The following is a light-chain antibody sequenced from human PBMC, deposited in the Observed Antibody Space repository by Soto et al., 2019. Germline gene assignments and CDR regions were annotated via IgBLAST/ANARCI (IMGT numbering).Light chain of an antibody. CDR3: QRSWT. V-gene: IGKV1-39*01. Sequence: DIQMTQSPSSLSASVGDRVTITCRASQNITDSLNWYQHKPGQAPKLLIYAASSLQSGVPSRFSGSGSETDFTLTISSLQPEDFTSYFCQRSWTFGHGTKL. CDR2: AAS. J-gene: IGKJ2*01. CDR1: QNITDS.